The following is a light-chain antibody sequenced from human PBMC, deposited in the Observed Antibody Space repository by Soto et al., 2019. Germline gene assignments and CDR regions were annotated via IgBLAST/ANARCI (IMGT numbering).Light chain of an antibody. CDR1: QSVKTL. J-gene: IGKJ5*01. CDR2: DAA. Sequence: EIVLTQSPATLSLSQGERATLSCRASQSVKTLFVWYQQRPGQAPRLLIHDAAHRAAGIPARFSGSGFGTDFTLTISSLEPEDAAVYFCQQRSNWPPITFGQGTRLEVK. CDR3: QQRSNWPPIT. V-gene: IGKV3-11*01.